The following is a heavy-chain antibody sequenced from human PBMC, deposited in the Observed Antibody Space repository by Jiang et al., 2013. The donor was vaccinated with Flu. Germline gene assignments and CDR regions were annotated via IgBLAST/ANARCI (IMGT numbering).Heavy chain of an antibody. CDR2: ISSTSTYI. V-gene: IGHV3-21*01. CDR3: ARIPVAGSWYFDL. J-gene: IGHJ2*01. CDR1: GFTFSSLG. Sequence: QLLESGGGLVKPGGSLRLSCAASGFTFSSLGMTWVRQAPATGLEWISSISSTSTYIYYADSVKGRFTISRDNAKNSLYLQMNTLRAEDTAVYYCARIPVAGSWYFDLWGRGTLVAVSS. D-gene: IGHD6-19*01.